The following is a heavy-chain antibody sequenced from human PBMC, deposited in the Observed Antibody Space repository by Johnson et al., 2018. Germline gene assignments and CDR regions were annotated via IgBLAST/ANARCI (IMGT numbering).Heavy chain of an antibody. V-gene: IGHV4-59*01. CDR1: GGSISSYY. CDR3: ARDAVVERDYYMDV. Sequence: QVQLQESGPGLVKXSETLSLXCTVSGGSISSYYWSWIRQPPGKGLEWIGYIYYSGSTNYNPPLKSRVTISVDTSKNQFSLKLSSVTAADTAVYYCARDAVVERDYYMDVWGKGTTVTVSS. J-gene: IGHJ6*03. D-gene: IGHD2-15*01. CDR2: IYYSGST.